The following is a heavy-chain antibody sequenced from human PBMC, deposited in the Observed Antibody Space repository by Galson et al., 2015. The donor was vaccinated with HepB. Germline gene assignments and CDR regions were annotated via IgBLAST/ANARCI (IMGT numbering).Heavy chain of an antibody. J-gene: IGHJ4*02. CDR3: ATSPGDHWSGHNYYFDY. CDR1: GFTFSGYS. V-gene: IGHV3-21*01. Sequence: SLRLSCAASGFTFSGYSMNWVRQAPGKGLEWVSPVSGDSRYIYYADSVKGRFTMSRDNAKNSVFLQMNSLRAEDTAVYYCATSPGDHWSGHNYYFDYWGQGTLVTVSS. CDR2: VSGDSRYI. D-gene: IGHD3-3*01.